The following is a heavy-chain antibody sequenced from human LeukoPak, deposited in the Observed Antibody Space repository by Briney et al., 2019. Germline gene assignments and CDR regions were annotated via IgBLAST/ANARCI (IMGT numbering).Heavy chain of an antibody. D-gene: IGHD6-13*01. Sequence: GGSLRLSCAASGFTFSSYSMNWVRQAPGKGLEWVSSISSSSSYIYYADSVKGRFTISRDNAKNSLYLQMNSLRAEDTAVYYCARDSPHPLIAAGIDYYYGMDVWGQGTTVTVSS. CDR3: ARDSPHPLIAAGIDYYYGMDV. V-gene: IGHV3-21*01. CDR2: ISSSSSYI. CDR1: GFTFSSYS. J-gene: IGHJ6*02.